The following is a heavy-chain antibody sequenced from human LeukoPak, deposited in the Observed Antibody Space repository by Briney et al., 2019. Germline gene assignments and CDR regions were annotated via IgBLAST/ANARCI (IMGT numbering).Heavy chain of an antibody. CDR1: RFTFSSYG. J-gene: IGHJ4*02. D-gene: IGHD4-17*01. V-gene: IGHV3-30*18. CDR3: AKDHDYGDYGETYYFDY. CDR2: ISYDGSNK. Sequence: GRSLRLSCAASRFTFSSYGMHWVRQAPGKGLEWVAVISYDGSNKYYADSVKGRFTISRDNSKNTLYLQMNSLRAEDTAVYYCAKDHDYGDYGETYYFDYWGQGTLVTVSS.